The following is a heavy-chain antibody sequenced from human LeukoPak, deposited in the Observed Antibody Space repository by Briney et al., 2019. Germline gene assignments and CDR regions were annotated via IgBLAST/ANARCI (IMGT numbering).Heavy chain of an antibody. CDR3: AKGLCYFDS. Sequence: GGSLRLSCAASGFTFTSNAMTWVRQAPGKGLDWVSGISASGISTDYADSVKGRLTMSRDNSKNTLYLQMNSLRAEDTAVYFCAKGLCYFDSWCQGTLVTVSS. J-gene: IGHJ4*02. CDR2: ISASGIST. V-gene: IGHV3-23*01. CDR1: GFTFTSNA.